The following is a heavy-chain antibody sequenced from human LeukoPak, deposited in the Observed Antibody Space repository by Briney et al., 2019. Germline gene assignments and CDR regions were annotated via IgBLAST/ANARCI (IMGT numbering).Heavy chain of an antibody. J-gene: IGHJ4*02. Sequence: SVKVSCKASGGTFSSYSISWVRQAPGQGLEWMGRIIPIFGTANYAQKFQGRVTITTDESTSTAYMELSSLRSEDTALYYCASDYDSSGYYYPKFDYWGQGTLVTVSS. CDR3: ASDYDSSGYYYPKFDY. CDR1: GGTFSSYS. V-gene: IGHV1-69*05. CDR2: IIPIFGTA. D-gene: IGHD3-22*01.